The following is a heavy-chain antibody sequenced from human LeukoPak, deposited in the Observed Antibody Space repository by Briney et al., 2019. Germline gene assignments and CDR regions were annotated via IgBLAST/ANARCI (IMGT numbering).Heavy chain of an antibody. Sequence: GGSLKLSCAASGFTFSGSAMHGVRQASGKGLEWVGRIRSKANSYATAYAASVKGRFTISRDDSKNTAYLQMNSLKTEDTAVYYCTRPADIWGQGTMVTVSS. CDR3: TRPADI. D-gene: IGHD6-25*01. CDR1: GFTFSGSA. J-gene: IGHJ3*02. CDR2: IRSKANSYAT. V-gene: IGHV3-73*01.